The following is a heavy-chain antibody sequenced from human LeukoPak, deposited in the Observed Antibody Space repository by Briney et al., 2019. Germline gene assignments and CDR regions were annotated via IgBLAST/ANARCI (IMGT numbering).Heavy chain of an antibody. CDR2: VSYSGTT. CDR3: ARVRSAVAGTYNYYYLDV. Sequence: SETLSLTCTVSDGSISSYYWSWIRLPPRKGLEYIGYVSYSGTTNYNPSLKSRLTISLDTSKNQISLRLSSVTAADTAVYYCARVRSAVAGTYNYYYLDVWGKGTTVTVSS. D-gene: IGHD6-19*01. CDR1: DGSISSYY. V-gene: IGHV4-59*01. J-gene: IGHJ6*03.